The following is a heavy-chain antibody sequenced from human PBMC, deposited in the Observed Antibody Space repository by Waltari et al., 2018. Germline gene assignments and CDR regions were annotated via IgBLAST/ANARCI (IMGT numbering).Heavy chain of an antibody. D-gene: IGHD4-17*01. CDR3: ARDPSFGDFEAYFDY. CDR1: GFSFSSYW. CDR2: INSDGSKI. J-gene: IGHJ4*02. Sequence: EVQLAESGGGLVQPGGSLRLSCAVSGFSFSSYWMYWVRQSPGKGLVGVSKINSDGSKIDYADSVKGRFTISRDNTKNTLYLEMNSLRAEDTAVYYCARDPSFGDFEAYFDYWGQGTLVTVSS. V-gene: IGHV3-74*01.